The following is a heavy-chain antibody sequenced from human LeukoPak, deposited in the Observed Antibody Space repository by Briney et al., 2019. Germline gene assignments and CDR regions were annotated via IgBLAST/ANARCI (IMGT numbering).Heavy chain of an antibody. CDR2: IRFDGSNK. J-gene: IGHJ3*02. CDR1: RFTFSSYG. Sequence: GGSLRLSCAASRFTFSSYGMHWVRQAPGKGLEWVTFIRFDGSNKYYADSVKGRFTISRDNSKNTLYLQMNSLRTEDTAVYYCAKRPAVAAPRLDAFDIWGQGTMVTVSS. D-gene: IGHD6-19*01. CDR3: AKRPAVAAPRLDAFDI. V-gene: IGHV3-30*02.